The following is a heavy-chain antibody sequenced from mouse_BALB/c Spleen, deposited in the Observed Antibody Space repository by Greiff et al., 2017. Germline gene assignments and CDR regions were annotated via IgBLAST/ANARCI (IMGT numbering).Heavy chain of an antibody. CDR3: ARVLYYYGSSYAMDY. Sequence: EVQVVESGGGLVQPGGSLRLSCATSGFTFTDYYMSWVRQPPGKALEWLGFIRNKANGYTTEYSASVKGRFTISRDNSQSILYLQMNTLRAEDSATYYCARVLYYYGSSYAMDYWGQGTSVTVSS. CDR2: IRNKANGYTT. D-gene: IGHD1-1*01. J-gene: IGHJ4*01. CDR1: GFTFTDYY. V-gene: IGHV7-3*02.